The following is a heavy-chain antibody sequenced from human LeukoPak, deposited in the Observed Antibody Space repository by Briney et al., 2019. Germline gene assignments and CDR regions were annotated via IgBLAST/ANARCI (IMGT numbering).Heavy chain of an antibody. D-gene: IGHD4-23*01. J-gene: IGHJ5*02. CDR2: ISSSSNYI. V-gene: IGHV3-21*01. CDR3: ARGGYGGNWDWFDP. CDR1: GFTFSSYS. Sequence: PGGSLRLSCAASGFTFSSYSMNWVRQAPGKGLEWVSSISSSSNYIYYADSVKGRFTISRDNAKNSLYLQMNSLRAEDTAVYYCARGGYGGNWDWFDPWGQGTLVTVSS.